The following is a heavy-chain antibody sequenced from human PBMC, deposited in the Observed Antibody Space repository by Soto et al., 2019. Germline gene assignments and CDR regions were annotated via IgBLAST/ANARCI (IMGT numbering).Heavy chain of an antibody. D-gene: IGHD4-17*01. Sequence: SETLSLTCTVSGGSVSSGSYYWSWIRQPPGKGLEWIGYIYYSGSTNYNPSLKSRVTISVDTSKNQFSLKLGSVTAADTAVYYCARETVTLDYYGMDVWGQGTTVTVSS. V-gene: IGHV4-61*01. CDR1: GGSVSSGSYY. CDR2: IYYSGST. J-gene: IGHJ6*02. CDR3: ARETVTLDYYGMDV.